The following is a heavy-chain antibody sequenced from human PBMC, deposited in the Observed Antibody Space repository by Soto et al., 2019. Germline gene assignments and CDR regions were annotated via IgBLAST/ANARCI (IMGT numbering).Heavy chain of an antibody. CDR1: GFTFSDHY. V-gene: IGHV3-72*01. Sequence: EVQLVESGGGLVQPGGSLRLSCVVSGFTFSDHYMDWVRQAPGKGLEWVGRIRNKANSYTTVYAASVKGRFTISRDDSKNSIYLQMNSLKIEDTAVYYCVRGPNLRYLVTTWDYWGQGTLVTVSS. CDR3: VRGPNLRYLVTTWDY. J-gene: IGHJ4*02. CDR2: IRNKANSYTT. D-gene: IGHD4-17*01.